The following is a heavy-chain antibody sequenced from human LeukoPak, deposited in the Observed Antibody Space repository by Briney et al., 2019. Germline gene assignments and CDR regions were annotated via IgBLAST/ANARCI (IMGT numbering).Heavy chain of an antibody. V-gene: IGHV5-51*01. CDR1: GYSFTSYW. Sequence: GEPLKISCKGSGYSFTSYWTGWVRQMPGKGLEWMGIIYPGDSDTRYSPSFHGQVTISADKSISTAYLQWSSLKASDTAMYYCARSEQSYYYGSGSRYYYYYYYMDVWGKGTTVTVSS. CDR3: ARSEQSYYYGSGSRYYYYYYYMDV. D-gene: IGHD3-10*01. CDR2: IYPGDSDT. J-gene: IGHJ6*03.